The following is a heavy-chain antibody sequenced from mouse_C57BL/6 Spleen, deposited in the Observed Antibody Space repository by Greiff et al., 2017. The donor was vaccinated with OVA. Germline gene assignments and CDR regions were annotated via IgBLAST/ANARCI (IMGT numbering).Heavy chain of an antibody. CDR3: ARGYGSSYGWMDY. D-gene: IGHD1-1*01. V-gene: IGHV14-3*01. CDR2: IDPANGNT. J-gene: IGHJ4*01. CDR1: GFNIKNTY. Sequence: EVKLVESVAELVRPGASVKLSCTASGFNIKNTYMHWVKQRPEQGLEWIGRIDPANGNTKYAPKFQGKATITADTSSNTAYLQLSSLTSEDTAIYYCARGYGSSYGWMDYWGQGTSVTVSS.